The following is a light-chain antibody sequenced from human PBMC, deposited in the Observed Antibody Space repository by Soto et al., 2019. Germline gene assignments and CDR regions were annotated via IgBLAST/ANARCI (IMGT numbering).Light chain of an antibody. Sequence: DIVMTQSPDSLAVSLGERATINCKSSQSVLTSSDDKNFLAWYQEKSGQPPELLISWASTRESGVPDRFSGSWSGTDFTLTISNLQAVDVAVYYCQQYYTIPWTFGQGTKVEIK. CDR1: QSVLTSSDDKNF. V-gene: IGKV4-1*01. CDR2: WAS. J-gene: IGKJ1*01. CDR3: QQYYTIPWT.